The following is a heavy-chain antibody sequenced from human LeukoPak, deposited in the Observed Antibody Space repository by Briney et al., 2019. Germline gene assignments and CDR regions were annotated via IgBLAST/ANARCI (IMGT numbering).Heavy chain of an antibody. J-gene: IGHJ4*02. CDR3: AHSLYDSSGYYYFDY. CDR1: GFSLSSSGVA. CDR2: NFWNDDK. D-gene: IGHD3-22*01. Sequence: SGPTLVKPTQTLTLTCTFSGFSLSSSGVAVGWIRQPPGKALEWLALNFWNDDKRYSPSLKSRLTITKDTSKNHVVLTMTNMDPVDTATYYCAHSLYDSSGYYYFDYWGLGTLVTVSP. V-gene: IGHV2-5*01.